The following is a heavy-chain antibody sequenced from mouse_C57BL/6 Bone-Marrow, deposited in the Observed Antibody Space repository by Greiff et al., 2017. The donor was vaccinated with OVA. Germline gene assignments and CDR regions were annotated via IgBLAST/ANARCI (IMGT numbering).Heavy chain of an antibody. Sequence: EVQLQQSGPELVKPGASVKISCKASGYTFTDYYMNWVKQSHGKSLEWIGDINPNNGGTSYNQKFKGKATLTVDKSSSTAYMELRSLTSEDSAVYYCARGDLLWLRRWYFGVWGTGTTVTVSS. D-gene: IGHD2-2*01. V-gene: IGHV1-26*01. CDR2: INPNNGGT. J-gene: IGHJ1*03. CDR1: GYTFTDYY. CDR3: ARGDLLWLRRWYFGV.